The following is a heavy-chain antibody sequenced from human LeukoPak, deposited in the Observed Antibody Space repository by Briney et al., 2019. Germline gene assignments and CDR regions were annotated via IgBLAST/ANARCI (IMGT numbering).Heavy chain of an antibody. V-gene: IGHV4-34*01. J-gene: IGHJ3*02. Sequence: SETLSLTCAVYGGSFSGYYWSWIRQPPGKGLGWTGEINHSGSTNYNPSLKSRVTISVDTSKNQFSLKLSSVTAADTAVYYCARGRGAFDIWGQGTMVTVSS. CDR3: ARGRGAFDI. CDR2: INHSGST. CDR1: GGSFSGYY.